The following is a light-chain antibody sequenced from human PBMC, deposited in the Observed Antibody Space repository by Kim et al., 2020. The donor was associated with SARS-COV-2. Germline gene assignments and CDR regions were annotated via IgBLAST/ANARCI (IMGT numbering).Light chain of an antibody. Sequence: SSELTQDPAVSVALGQTVRITCQGDSLRSYYASWYQQKPGQAPVLVIYGKNNRPSGIPDRFSGSSSGNTASLTITGAQAEDEADYYCNSRDSSGTPEVFGGGTKLTVL. V-gene: IGLV3-19*01. CDR1: SLRSYY. CDR3: NSRDSSGTPEV. J-gene: IGLJ2*01. CDR2: GKN.